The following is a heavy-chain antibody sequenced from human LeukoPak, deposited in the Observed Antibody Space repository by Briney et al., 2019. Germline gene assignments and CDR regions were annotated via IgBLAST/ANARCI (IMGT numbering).Heavy chain of an antibody. CDR3: VGGRRGLWDFDY. D-gene: IGHD3-16*01. J-gene: IGHJ4*02. Sequence: GGSLRLSCAASGFIFTRHAMSWVRQAPGKGLEWVSAVSSGGDSTHYADSVKGRFTISRDNSKNTLYMQMNSLRAEDTAVYCCVGGRRGLWDFDYWGQGTLVTVS. CDR1: GFIFTRHA. CDR2: VSSGGDST. V-gene: IGHV3-23*01.